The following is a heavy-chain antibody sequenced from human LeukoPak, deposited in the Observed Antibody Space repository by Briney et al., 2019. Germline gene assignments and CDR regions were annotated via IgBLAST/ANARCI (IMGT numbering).Heavy chain of an antibody. Sequence: GGSLRLSCAASGFTFSSYTMHWVRQAPGKGLEWVSAISGSGGSTYYADSVKGRFTISRDNSKNTLYLQMNSLRAEETAVYYCAKEISYGDYSPDYWGQGTLVTVSS. CDR2: ISGSGGST. V-gene: IGHV3-23*01. CDR1: GFTFSSYT. J-gene: IGHJ4*02. D-gene: IGHD4-17*01. CDR3: AKEISYGDYSPDY.